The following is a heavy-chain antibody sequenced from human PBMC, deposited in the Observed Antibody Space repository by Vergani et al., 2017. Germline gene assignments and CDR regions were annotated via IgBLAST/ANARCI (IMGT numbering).Heavy chain of an antibody. J-gene: IGHJ6*03. CDR2: ISGSGGST. D-gene: IGHD2-15*01. Sequence: EVQLVGSGGGLVQPGGSLRLSCAASGFTFSTYDMHWVRQATGKGLEWVSAISGSGGSTYYADSVKGRFTISRDNSKNTLYLQMNSLRAEDTAVYYCAKGYCSGGSCYSWPYYYYMDVWGKGP. CDR3: AKGYCSGGSCYSWPYYYYMDV. CDR1: GFTFSTYD. V-gene: IGHV3-23*04.